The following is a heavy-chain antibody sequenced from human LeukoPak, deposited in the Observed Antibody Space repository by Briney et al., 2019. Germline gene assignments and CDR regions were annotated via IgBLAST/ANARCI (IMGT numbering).Heavy chain of an antibody. V-gene: IGHV3-23*01. D-gene: IGHD5-12*01. CDR2: ISTSGSTI. CDR3: ARMRSGYEDY. CDR1: GFTFSTYA. J-gene: IGHJ4*02. Sequence: GGSLRLSCSGSGFTFSTYAMRWVRQAPGKGLEWVSAISTSGSTIYYADSVKGRFTISRDNSRNTVYLQMNSLRAEDTAVYYCARMRSGYEDYWGQGTLVTVSS.